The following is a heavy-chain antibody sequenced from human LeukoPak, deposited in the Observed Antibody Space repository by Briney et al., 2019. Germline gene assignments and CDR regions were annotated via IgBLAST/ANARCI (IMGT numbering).Heavy chain of an antibody. Sequence: PGGSLRLSCAASGFTFTNYAMNWVRQAPGKGLEWVSTLSPSGADTYYADSVKGRFTISRDICKNTLYLQMNSLRAEDTAVYYCARRAYNWGAFDIWGQGTMVTVSS. CDR3: ARRAYNWGAFDI. J-gene: IGHJ3*02. CDR2: LSPSGADT. D-gene: IGHD5-24*01. V-gene: IGHV3-23*01. CDR1: GFTFTNYA.